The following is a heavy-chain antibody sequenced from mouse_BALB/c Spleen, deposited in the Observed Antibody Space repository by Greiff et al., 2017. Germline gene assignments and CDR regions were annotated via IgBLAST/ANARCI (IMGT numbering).Heavy chain of an antibody. V-gene: IGHV1-9*01. CDR2: ILPGSGST. J-gene: IGHJ3*01. CDR1: GYTFSSYW. D-gene: IGHD2-1*01. CDR3: APDGNYGWFAY. Sequence: QVQLQQSGAELMKPGASVKISCKATGYTFSSYWIEWVQQRPGHGLEWLGEILPGSGSTNYNEKLKGKATFTADTSSNTAYMQLSSLTSEDSAVYYCAPDGNYGWFAYWGQGTLVTVSA.